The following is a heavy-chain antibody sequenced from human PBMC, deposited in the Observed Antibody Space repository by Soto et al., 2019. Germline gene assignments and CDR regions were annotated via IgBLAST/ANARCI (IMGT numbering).Heavy chain of an antibody. CDR3: AREISLTVNYYYYRMDV. Sequence: ASVKVSCKASGGTFSSYAISWVRQAPGQGLEWMGGIIPIFGTANYAQKFQGRVTITADESTSTAYMELSSLRSEDTAVYYCAREISLTVNYYYYRMDVWGQGTTVTVSS. CDR1: GGTFSSYA. J-gene: IGHJ6*02. D-gene: IGHD4-17*01. V-gene: IGHV1-69*13. CDR2: IIPIFGTA.